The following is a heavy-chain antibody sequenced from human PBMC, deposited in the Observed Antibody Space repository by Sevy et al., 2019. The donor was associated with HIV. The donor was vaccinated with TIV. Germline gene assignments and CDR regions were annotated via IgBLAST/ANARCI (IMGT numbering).Heavy chain of an antibody. J-gene: IGHJ3*02. CDR3: ARDQLSTMIVVVPAGAFDI. V-gene: IGHV3-30-3*01. CDR1: GFTFSSYA. Sequence: GGSLRLSCAASGFTFSSYAMHWVRQAPGKGLEWVAVISYDGSNKYYADSVKGRFTISRDNSKNTLYLQMNSLRAEDTAADYCARDQLSTMIVVVPAGAFDIWGQGTMVTVSS. CDR2: ISYDGSNK. D-gene: IGHD3-22*01.